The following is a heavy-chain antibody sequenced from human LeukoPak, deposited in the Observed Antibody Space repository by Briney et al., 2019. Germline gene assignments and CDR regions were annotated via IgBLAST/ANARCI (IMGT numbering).Heavy chain of an antibody. J-gene: IGHJ3*02. CDR2: IYYSGST. CDR3: ARDTIREMATIGAFDI. V-gene: IGHV4-59*01. D-gene: IGHD5-24*01. CDR1: GGSISSYY. Sequence: SETLSLTCTVSGGSISSYYWSWIRQPPGKGLEWIGYIYYSGSTNYNPSLKSRVTISVDTSKNQFSLKLSSVTAADTAVYYCARDTIREMATIGAFDIWGQGTIVTVSS.